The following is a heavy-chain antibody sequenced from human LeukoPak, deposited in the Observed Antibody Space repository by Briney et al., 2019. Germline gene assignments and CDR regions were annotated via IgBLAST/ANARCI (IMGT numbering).Heavy chain of an antibody. Sequence: PGGSLKLSCAASGFTFSDYYMSWIRQAPGKGLEWVSYISSSSSTIYYADSVKGRFTISRDNAKNSLYLQMNSLRAEDTAVYYCARERRYYYDSSGYPDYWGQGTLVTVSS. CDR2: ISSSSSTI. CDR1: GFTFSDYY. CDR3: ARERRYYYDSSGYPDY. D-gene: IGHD3-22*01. V-gene: IGHV3-11*04. J-gene: IGHJ4*02.